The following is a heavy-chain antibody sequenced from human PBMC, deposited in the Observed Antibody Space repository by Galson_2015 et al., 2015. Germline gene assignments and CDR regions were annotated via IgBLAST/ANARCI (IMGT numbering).Heavy chain of an antibody. J-gene: IGHJ6*02. D-gene: IGHD2-2*01. Sequence: SVKVSCKASGGTFSSYAISWVRQAPGQGLEWMGGIIPIFGTANYAQKFQGRVTITADESTSTAYMELSSLRSEDTAVYYCARDRGDIVVAPAAPPYYGMDVWGQGTTVTVSS. CDR2: IIPIFGTA. CDR1: GGTFSSYA. CDR3: ARDRGDIVVAPAAPPYYGMDV. V-gene: IGHV1-69*13.